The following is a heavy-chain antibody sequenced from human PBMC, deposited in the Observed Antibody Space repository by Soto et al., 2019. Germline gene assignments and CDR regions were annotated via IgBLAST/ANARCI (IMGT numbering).Heavy chain of an antibody. CDR3: ARHYETVLLWFGDKNDNWFDP. V-gene: IGHV4-39*01. D-gene: IGHD3-10*01. Sequence: NPSETLSLTCTVSGGPTTGGSNYGGWFRQPPGKGREFIGSIYYSGSPYYNPSLKSRVTISVDTSKNQFSLKLSSVTAADTAVYYCARHYETVLLWFGDKNDNWFDPWGQGTLVTVSS. CDR1: GGPTTGGSNY. J-gene: IGHJ5*02. CDR2: IYYSGSP.